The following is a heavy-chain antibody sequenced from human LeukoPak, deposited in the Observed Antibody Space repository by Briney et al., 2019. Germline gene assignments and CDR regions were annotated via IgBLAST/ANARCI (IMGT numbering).Heavy chain of an antibody. J-gene: IGHJ4*02. D-gene: IGHD5-18*01. V-gene: IGHV4-31*03. CDR1: GGSISSGGYY. CDR3: ARLNSYGYYFDY. Sequence: PSQTLSLTCTVSGGSISSGGYYWSWIRQHPGKGLEWIGYIYYSGSTYYNPSLKSRVTISVDTSKNQFSLKLGSVTAADAAVYYCARLNSYGYYFDYWGQGTLVTVSS. CDR2: IYYSGST.